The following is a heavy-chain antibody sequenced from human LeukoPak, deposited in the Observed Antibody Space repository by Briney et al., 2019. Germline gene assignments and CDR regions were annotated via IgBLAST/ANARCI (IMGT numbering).Heavy chain of an antibody. Sequence: SETLSLTCTVSSGSISSGGYDWRWIRQHPGKGLEWIGYIYYSGSTYYNPSLKSRVTISVDTSKNQFSLKLSSVTAADTAVYYCAREGRGAYCGGDCPSTFDYWGQGTLVTVSS. D-gene: IGHD2-21*02. CDR2: IYYSGST. V-gene: IGHV4-31*03. CDR3: AREGRGAYCGGDCPSTFDY. CDR1: SGSISSGGYD. J-gene: IGHJ4*02.